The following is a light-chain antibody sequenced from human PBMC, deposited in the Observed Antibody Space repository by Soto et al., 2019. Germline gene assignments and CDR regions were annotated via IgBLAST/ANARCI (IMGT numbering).Light chain of an antibody. CDR1: QSVSGSY. Sequence: EIVLTQSPGTLSLSPGERATLSCRASQSVSGSYLAWYQQKSGQAPRLLIYGASNRATGIPDRFSGSGSGTDFTLTISRLEPEDFAVYYCQQYGRSSWTFGQGTKVEIK. CDR3: QQYGRSSWT. J-gene: IGKJ1*01. CDR2: GAS. V-gene: IGKV3-20*01.